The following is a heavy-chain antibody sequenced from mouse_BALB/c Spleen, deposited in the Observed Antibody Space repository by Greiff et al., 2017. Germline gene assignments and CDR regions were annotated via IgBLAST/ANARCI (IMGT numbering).Heavy chain of an antibody. V-gene: IGHV3-8*02. J-gene: IGHJ2*01. D-gene: IGHD2-10*02. Sequence: EVKLVESGPSLVKPSQTLSLTCSVTGDSITSGYWNWIRKFPGNKLEYMGYISYSGSTYYNPSLKSRISITRDTSKNQYYLQLNSVTTEDTATYYCARSSYGNWGYFDYWGQGTTLTVSS. CDR1: GDSITSGY. CDR2: ISYSGST. CDR3: ARSSYGNWGYFDY.